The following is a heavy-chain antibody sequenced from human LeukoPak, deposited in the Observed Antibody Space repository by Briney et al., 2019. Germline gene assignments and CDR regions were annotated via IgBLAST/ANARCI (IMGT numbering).Heavy chain of an antibody. CDR3: AKRSSTIDAFDI. J-gene: IGHJ3*02. CDR2: ISGSGAST. V-gene: IGHV3-23*01. Sequence: GGSLRLSCAASGFAFSVYAMSWLRQPPGKGLEWVSAISGSGASTYYADSVKGRFTISRDNSKNTLYLQMNSLRAEDTAVYYCAKRSSTIDAFDIWGQGTMVTVSS. D-gene: IGHD2-2*01. CDR1: GFAFSVYA.